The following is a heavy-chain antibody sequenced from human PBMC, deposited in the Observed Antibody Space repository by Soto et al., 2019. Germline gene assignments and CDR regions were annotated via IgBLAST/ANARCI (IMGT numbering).Heavy chain of an antibody. D-gene: IGHD2-15*01. Sequence: GGSLRLSCAASGFTFSSYGMHWVRQAPGKGLEWVAVISYDGSNKYYADSVKGRFTISRDNSKNTLYLQMNSLRAEDTAVYYCAKSGVVVVAATPFDYWGQGTLVTVSS. CDR1: GFTFSSYG. V-gene: IGHV3-30*18. CDR3: AKSGVVVVAATPFDY. J-gene: IGHJ4*02. CDR2: ISYDGSNK.